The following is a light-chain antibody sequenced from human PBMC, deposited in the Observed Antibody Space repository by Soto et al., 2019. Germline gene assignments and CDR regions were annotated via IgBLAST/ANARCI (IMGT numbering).Light chain of an antibody. J-gene: IGLJ1*01. V-gene: IGLV2-23*01. CDR3: CSYAGSSYDV. Sequence: QSVLTQPASVSGSPGQSITISCTGTSSDVGVYNLVSWYQHRPGKAPKFILYEGSNRPSGDSNRFSGSNSGNTASLTISGLQAEDESYYYCCSYAGSSYDVFGSGTKVTVL. CDR2: EGS. CDR1: SSDVGVYNL.